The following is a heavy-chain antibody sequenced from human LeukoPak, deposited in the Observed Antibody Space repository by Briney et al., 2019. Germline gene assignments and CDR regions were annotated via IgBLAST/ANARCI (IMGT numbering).Heavy chain of an antibody. CDR1: GDGVSSDSSA. CDR2: TYYRSTWYY. V-gene: IGHV6-1*01. CDR3: ARGGHFEY. D-gene: IGHD6-25*01. J-gene: IGHJ4*02. Sequence: SQTLSLTCAISGDGVSSDSSAWNWFRQSPSRGLEWLGRTYYRSTWYYDYAVSVKSRITINPDTSRNQFSLHLNSVTPEDTAVYYCARGGHFEYWGQGTLVTVSS.